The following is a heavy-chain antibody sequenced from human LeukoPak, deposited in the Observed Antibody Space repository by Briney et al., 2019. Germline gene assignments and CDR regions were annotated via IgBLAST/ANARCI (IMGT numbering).Heavy chain of an antibody. CDR2: ISDVGTTQ. D-gene: IGHD2-21*02. Sequence: GGSLRLPCAASGFTFRSYALNWVRQAPGKGLEWVSYISDVGTTQHYADSVKGRFIISRDNAKNSLYLQMNSLTTEDTAVYYCARDRSKVTAYDDALDIWGQGTMVIVSS. J-gene: IGHJ3*02. CDR3: ARDRSKVTAYDDALDI. V-gene: IGHV3-48*03. CDR1: GFTFRSYA.